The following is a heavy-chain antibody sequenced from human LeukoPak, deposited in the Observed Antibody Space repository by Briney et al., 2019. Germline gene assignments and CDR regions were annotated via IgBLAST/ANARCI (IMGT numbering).Heavy chain of an antibody. V-gene: IGHV3-23*01. J-gene: IGHJ4*02. CDR3: AKPPPRWAAAGTR. CDR2: ISVIGWST. CDR1: GFTFNSYA. D-gene: IGHD6-13*01. Sequence: GGSLRLSCSASGFTFNSYAMSWVRQAPGKGRDWVAAISVIGWSTYYAHSAKGRFAISRDNSKHTLYLQMNRLRAEDTAVYYCAKPPPRWAAAGTRWGQGTLVTVSS.